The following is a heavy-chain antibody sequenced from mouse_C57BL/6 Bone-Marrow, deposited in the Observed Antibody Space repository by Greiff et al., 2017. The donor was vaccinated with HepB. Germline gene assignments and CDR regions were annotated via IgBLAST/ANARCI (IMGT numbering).Heavy chain of an antibody. CDR3: AREERKAFAY. D-gene: IGHD3-2*02. CDR1: GYTFTSYW. Sequence: QVHVKQPGAELVKPGASVKMSCKASGYTFTSYWITWVKQRPGQGLEWIGDIYPGSGSTNYNEKFKSKATLTVDTSSSTAYMQLSSLTSEDSAVYYCAREERKAFAYWGQGTLVTVSA. J-gene: IGHJ3*01. CDR2: IYPGSGST. V-gene: IGHV1-55*01.